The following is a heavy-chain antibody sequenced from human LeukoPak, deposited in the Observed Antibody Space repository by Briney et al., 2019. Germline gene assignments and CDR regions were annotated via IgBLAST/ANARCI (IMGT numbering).Heavy chain of an antibody. CDR3: TGDYGDYVSDY. J-gene: IGHJ4*02. CDR1: GFTFDDYA. D-gene: IGHD4-17*01. CDR2: IRSKAYGGTT. V-gene: IGHV3-49*03. Sequence: GGSLRLSCTASGFTFDDYAMSWFRQAPGKGLEWVGFIRSKAYGGTTEYAASVKGRFTISRDDSKSIAYLQMNSLKTEDTAVYYCTGDYGDYVSDYWGQGTLVTVSS.